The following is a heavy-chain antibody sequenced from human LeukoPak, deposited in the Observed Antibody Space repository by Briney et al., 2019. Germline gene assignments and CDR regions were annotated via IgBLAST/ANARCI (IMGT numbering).Heavy chain of an antibody. CDR3: AKDKDPWKGTSISDFDH. Sequence: QSGGSLRLSCAASGFTFSTYGMHWVRQAPGKGLEWVAFIRYDGSNKYYADSVKGRFTISRDNSKNTLYLQVNSLRAEDTAVYFCAKDKDPWKGTSISDFDHWGQGTLVTVSS. CDR2: IRYDGSNK. V-gene: IGHV3-30*02. D-gene: IGHD1-1*01. CDR1: GFTFSTYG. J-gene: IGHJ4*02.